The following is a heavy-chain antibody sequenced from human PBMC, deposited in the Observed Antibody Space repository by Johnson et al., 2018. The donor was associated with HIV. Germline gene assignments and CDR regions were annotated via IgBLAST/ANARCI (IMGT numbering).Heavy chain of an antibody. Sequence: VQLVESGGGLVQPGGSLILSCAASGFTFSSYWMSWVRQAPGKGLEWVANIKQDGSNKYYTDSVKGRFTISRDNSKNTMYLQMNSLRAEDTAVYYSAKSLPGYDAFDIWGQGTMVTVSS. V-gene: IGHV3-7*01. J-gene: IGHJ3*02. CDR2: IKQDGSNK. CDR1: GFTFSSYW. CDR3: AKSLPGYDAFDI. D-gene: IGHD5-12*01.